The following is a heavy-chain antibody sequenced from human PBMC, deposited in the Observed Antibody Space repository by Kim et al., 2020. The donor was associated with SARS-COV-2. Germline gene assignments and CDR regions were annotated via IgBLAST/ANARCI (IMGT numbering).Heavy chain of an antibody. CDR3: ARGLTGSGNNWFDP. D-gene: IGHD2-8*02. CDR2: IYHSGST. CDR1: GGSISSGGYS. J-gene: IGHJ5*02. V-gene: IGHV4-30-2*01. Sequence: SETLSLTCAVSGGSISSGGYSWSWIRQPPGKGLEWIGYIYHSGSTYYNPSLKSRVTILVDRSKSQFSLKLSSVTAADTAVYYCARGLTGSGNNWFDPWGQGTLVTVSS.